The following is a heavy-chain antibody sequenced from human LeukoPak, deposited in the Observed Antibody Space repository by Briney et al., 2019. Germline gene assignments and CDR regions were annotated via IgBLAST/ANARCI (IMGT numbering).Heavy chain of an antibody. CDR1: GGSFSGYY. J-gene: IGHJ6*02. CDR3: ARGSRYSYGYIYYFAMDV. V-gene: IGHV4-34*01. D-gene: IGHD5-18*01. CDR2: INHSGST. Sequence: SETLSLTCAVYGGSFSGYYWSWIRRPPGKGLEWIGEINHSGSTNYNPSLKSRVTISVDTSKNQFSLKLSSVTAADTAVYYCARGSRYSYGYIYYFAMDVWGQGTTVTVSS.